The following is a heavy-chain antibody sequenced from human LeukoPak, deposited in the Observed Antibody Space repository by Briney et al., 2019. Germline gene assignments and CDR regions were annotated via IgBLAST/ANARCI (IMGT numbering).Heavy chain of an antibody. CDR3: ARDRAYSTFDY. Sequence: GGSPRLSCAASGFAFSNSWMTWVRQAPGKGLEWVANIKEDGSVKNYVEYVKGRFTISRDNAKNSLFLQMSSLRVEDTAVYFCARDRAYSTFDYWGQGTLVSVSS. CDR2: IKEDGSVK. J-gene: IGHJ4*02. CDR1: GFAFSNSW. D-gene: IGHD2/OR15-2a*01. V-gene: IGHV3-7*01.